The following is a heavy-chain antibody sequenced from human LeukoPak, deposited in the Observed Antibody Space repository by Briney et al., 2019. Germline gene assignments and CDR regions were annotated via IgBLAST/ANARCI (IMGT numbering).Heavy chain of an antibody. J-gene: IGHJ4*02. D-gene: IGHD2-15*01. CDR1: GFTFDDYG. Sequence: GGSLRLSCAVSGFTFDDYGMSWVRQAPGKGLEWVSGINWNGGSTGYADSVKGRFTISRDNSKNTLCLQMNSLRAEDTAVYYCANLVVVADLYFDYWGQGTLVTVSS. CDR3: ANLVVVADLYFDY. CDR2: INWNGGST. V-gene: IGHV3-20*04.